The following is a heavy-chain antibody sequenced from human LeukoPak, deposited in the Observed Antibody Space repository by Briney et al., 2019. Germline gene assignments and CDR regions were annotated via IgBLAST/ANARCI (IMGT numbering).Heavy chain of an antibody. CDR3: VSFYETY. CDR1: GNYW. Sequence: GGSLRLSCAASGNYWIHWVRQAPGKGLVWVSHINSDGSWTSYADSVKGRFTISKDNAKNTVYLQMNNLRAEDTAVYYCVSFYETYWGRGTLVTVSS. D-gene: IGHD2-2*01. V-gene: IGHV3-74*01. J-gene: IGHJ4*02. CDR2: INSDGSWT.